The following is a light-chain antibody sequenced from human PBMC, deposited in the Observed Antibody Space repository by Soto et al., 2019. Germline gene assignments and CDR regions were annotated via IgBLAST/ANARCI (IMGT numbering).Light chain of an antibody. CDR2: DAF. CDR3: QQRSSWPLT. V-gene: IGKV3-11*01. CDR1: QSISSY. J-gene: IGKJ4*01. Sequence: EIVLTQSPATLSLSPGERATLSCRASQSISSYLGWYQQKPGQPPRLLIYDAFNRATGLPARFSGSGSGTDFTLTISSLKSEDFAVYYCQQRSSWPLTFGGGTKVEIK.